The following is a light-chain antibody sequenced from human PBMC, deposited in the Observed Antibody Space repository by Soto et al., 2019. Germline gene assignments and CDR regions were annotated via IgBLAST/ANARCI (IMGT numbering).Light chain of an antibody. Sequence: QSVLTQPASVSGSPGQSITISCTGTSSDVGGYNYVSWYPQHPGKAPKLMIYEVSNRPSGVSNRFSGSKSGNTASLTISGLQAEDEADYYCSSYTSSSNYVFGTGTKLTVL. CDR1: SSDVGGYNY. CDR2: EVS. V-gene: IGLV2-14*01. J-gene: IGLJ1*01. CDR3: SSYTSSSNYV.